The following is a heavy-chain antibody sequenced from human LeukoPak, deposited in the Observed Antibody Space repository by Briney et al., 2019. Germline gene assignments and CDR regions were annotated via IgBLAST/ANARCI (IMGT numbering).Heavy chain of an antibody. J-gene: IGHJ4*02. V-gene: IGHV3-23*01. D-gene: IGHD3-22*01. CDR2: ISGSGGST. CDR3: AKIASDYYDRSEGLADY. Sequence: GGSLRLSCAASGFTFSSYAMSWVRQAPGKGLEWVSAISGSGGSTYYADSVKGRFTISRDNSKNTLYLQMNSLRAEDTAVYYCAKIASDYYDRSEGLADYWGQGTLVTVSS. CDR1: GFTFSSYA.